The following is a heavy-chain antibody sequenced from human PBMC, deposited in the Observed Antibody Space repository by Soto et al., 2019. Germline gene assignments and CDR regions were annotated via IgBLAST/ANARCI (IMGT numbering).Heavy chain of an antibody. CDR2: ISSSSSYI. Sequence: GGSLRLSCAASGFTFSSYSMNWVRQAPGKGLEWVSSISSSSSYIYYADSVKGRFTISRDNAKNSLYLQMNSLRAEDTAVYYCARDTPGVLWFGELVQNYYGMDVWGQGTTVTVSS. CDR3: ARDTPGVLWFGELVQNYYGMDV. V-gene: IGHV3-21*01. J-gene: IGHJ6*02. CDR1: GFTFSSYS. D-gene: IGHD3-10*01.